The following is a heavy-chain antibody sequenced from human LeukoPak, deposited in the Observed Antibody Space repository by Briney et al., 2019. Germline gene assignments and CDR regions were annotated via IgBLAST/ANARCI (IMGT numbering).Heavy chain of an antibody. D-gene: IGHD3-10*01. CDR1: GGPFSGYY. CDR3: ARRLLYFGDPDY. V-gene: IGHV4-34*01. CDR2: INHRGST. Sequence: SETLSLTCAIYGGPFSGYYWNWIRQPPGRGLEWIGEINHRGSTTYNPSLESRVTISVDTSKNQFSLRLSSVTAADTAVYYCARRLLYFGDPDYWGQGTLVTVSS. J-gene: IGHJ4*02.